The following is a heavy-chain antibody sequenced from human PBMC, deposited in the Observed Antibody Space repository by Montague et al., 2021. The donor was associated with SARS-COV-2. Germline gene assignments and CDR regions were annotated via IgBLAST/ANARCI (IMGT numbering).Heavy chain of an antibody. J-gene: IGHJ4*02. CDR3: ARHYDHCSRVDS. CDR2: VYNRGNT. V-gene: IGHV4-59*08. D-gene: IGHD3-16*01. CDR1: GGSISSDY. Sequence: SETLSLTCTVSGGSISSDYWTWIRQPPGKGLEWIGFVYNRGNTYYNPSLRGRVTISVDTSSNHFSLTLSSVTAADTAIYYCARHYDHCSRVDSWGQGTLVTVSS.